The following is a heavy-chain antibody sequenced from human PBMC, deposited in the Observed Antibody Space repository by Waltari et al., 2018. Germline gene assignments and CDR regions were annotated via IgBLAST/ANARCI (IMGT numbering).Heavy chain of an antibody. CDR3: ARDRGGGGVAADAFDI. CDR2: ISSSSSYI. D-gene: IGHD6-13*01. Sequence: EVQLVESGGGLVKPGGSLRLSCAASGFTFSSYSMNWVRHAPGKGLEWVSSISSSSSYIYYADSVKGRFTISRDNAKNSLYLQMNSLRAEDTAVYYCARDRGGGGVAADAFDIWGQGTMVTVSS. CDR1: GFTFSSYS. V-gene: IGHV3-21*01. J-gene: IGHJ3*02.